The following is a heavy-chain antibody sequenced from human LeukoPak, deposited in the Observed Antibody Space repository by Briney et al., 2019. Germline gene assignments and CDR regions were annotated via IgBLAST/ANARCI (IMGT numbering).Heavy chain of an antibody. CDR3: ARECYYEGSGYYDY. CDR1: GFTFSSHT. V-gene: IGHV3-21*01. J-gene: IGHJ4*02. Sequence: GRSLRLSCAASGFTFSSHTMNWVRQAPGKGLEWVSSISSSSSYIYYADSLKGRFTISRDNAQNSLYLQMNSLRAEDTAVYYCARECYYEGSGYYDYWGQGTLVTVSS. D-gene: IGHD3-22*01. CDR2: ISSSSSYI.